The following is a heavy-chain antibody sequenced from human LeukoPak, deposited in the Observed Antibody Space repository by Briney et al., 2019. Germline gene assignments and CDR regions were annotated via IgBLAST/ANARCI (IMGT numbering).Heavy chain of an antibody. V-gene: IGHV4-4*07. CDR3: ARDKGQLWPLDY. CDR2: FYTSGST. CDR1: GGSISSYY. D-gene: IGHD3-10*01. J-gene: IGHJ4*02. Sequence: SETLSLTCTVSGGSISSYYWSWLRQPAGKGLEWIGRFYTSGSTTYNPSLKSRVTMSVDTSKNQISLKLSSVTAADTAVYYCARDKGQLWPLDYWGQGTLVAVSS.